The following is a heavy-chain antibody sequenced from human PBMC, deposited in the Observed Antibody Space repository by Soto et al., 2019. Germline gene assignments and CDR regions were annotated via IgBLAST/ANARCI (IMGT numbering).Heavy chain of an antibody. D-gene: IGHD2-2*01. CDR3: ARTPNHCSSTSCPKGGYFDY. CDR2: ISAYNGNT. J-gene: IGHJ4*02. Sequence: ASVKVSCKASGYTFTSYGISWVRQAPGQGLEWMGWISAYNGNTNYAQKLQGRVTMTTDTSTSTAYMELRSLRSDDTAVYYCARTPNHCSSTSCPKGGYFDYWGQGTLVTVSS. CDR1: GYTFTSYG. V-gene: IGHV1-18*01.